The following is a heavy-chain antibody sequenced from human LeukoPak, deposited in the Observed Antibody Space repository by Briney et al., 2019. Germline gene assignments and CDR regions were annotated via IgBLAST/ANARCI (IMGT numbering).Heavy chain of an antibody. Sequence: GGSLRLSCAASGFTFSSYWMYWVRQAPGKGLVWVSRINSDGSSTSHADSVKGRFTISRDNAKNTLYLQMDSLRAEDTAVYYCAREGGYSHAFDYWGQGTLVTVSS. D-gene: IGHD3-22*01. J-gene: IGHJ4*02. V-gene: IGHV3-74*01. CDR1: GFTFSSYW. CDR2: INSDGSST. CDR3: AREGGYSHAFDY.